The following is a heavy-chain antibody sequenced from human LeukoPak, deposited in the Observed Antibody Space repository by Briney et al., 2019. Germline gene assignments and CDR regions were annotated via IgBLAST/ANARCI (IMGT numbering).Heavy chain of an antibody. Sequence: PGGSLRLSCAASGFTFSSFEMSWVRQAPGKGLEWVGRIKSKTDGGTTDYAAPVKGRFTISRDDSKNTLYLQMNSLKTEDTAVYYCTTFMVRGVIPDYWGQGTLVTVSS. J-gene: IGHJ4*02. CDR1: GFTFSSFE. V-gene: IGHV3-15*01. CDR2: IKSKTDGGTT. D-gene: IGHD3-10*01. CDR3: TTFMVRGVIPDY.